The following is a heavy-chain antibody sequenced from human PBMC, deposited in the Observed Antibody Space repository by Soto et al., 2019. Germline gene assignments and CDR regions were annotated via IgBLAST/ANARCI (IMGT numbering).Heavy chain of an antibody. CDR1: GFTLSDHY. D-gene: IGHD3-22*01. CDR3: VRATYFSDSSGYTRCLDF. Sequence: GGSLRLSCGVSGFTLSDHYIDWVRQAPGKGLEWVDRSRDKPQGYSTAYAASVKGRFTTSRDESHNSAFLQMNSLKTEDTAVYYCVRATYFSDSSGYTRCLDFWGQGTLVTVSS. CDR2: SRDKPQGYST. J-gene: IGHJ4*02. V-gene: IGHV3-72*01.